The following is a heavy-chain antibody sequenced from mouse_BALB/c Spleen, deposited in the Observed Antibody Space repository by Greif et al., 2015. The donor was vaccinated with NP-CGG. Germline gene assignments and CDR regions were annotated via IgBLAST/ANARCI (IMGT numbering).Heavy chain of an antibody. CDR1: GFTFSDYY. J-gene: IGHJ1*01. D-gene: IGHD2-1*01. V-gene: IGHV5-4*02. CDR3: ARDGNYWYFDV. CDR2: IGDGGSYT. Sequence: EVKLVESGGGLVKPGGSLKLSCAASGFTFSDYYMYWVRQTPEKRLEWVATIGDGGSYTYYPDSVKGRFTISRDNAKNNLYLQMSSLKSEDTAMYYCARDGNYWYFDVWGAGTTVTVSS.